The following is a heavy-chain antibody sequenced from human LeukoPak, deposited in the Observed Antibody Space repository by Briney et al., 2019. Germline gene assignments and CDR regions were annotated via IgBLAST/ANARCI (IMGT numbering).Heavy chain of an antibody. CDR2: IRTKPYGGTA. J-gene: IGHJ3*02. Sequence: GGSLRLSCTTSGFTFGDYAMSWVRQAAGKGREWVGFIRTKPYGGTAEYAASVKGRFTISRDDAKSIAYLQMNSPRPEDTAVYYCTRDQIAYSGSYYLFPVFDIWGQGTMVTVSS. V-gene: IGHV3-49*04. D-gene: IGHD1-26*01. CDR3: TRDQIAYSGSYYLFPVFDI. CDR1: GFTFGDYA.